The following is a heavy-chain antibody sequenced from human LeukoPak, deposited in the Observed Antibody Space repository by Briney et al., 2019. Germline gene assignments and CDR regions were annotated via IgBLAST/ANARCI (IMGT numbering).Heavy chain of an antibody. CDR1: GGSFSGYY. CDR2: INHSGST. J-gene: IGHJ4*02. D-gene: IGHD3-10*01. CDR3: ARPTRGVVDY. Sequence: SETLSLTCAVYGGSFSGYYWSWIRQPPGKGLEWIGEINHSGSTNYNPSLKSRVTISVDTSKNQFSLKLSSVTAADTAVYYCARPTRGVVDYWGQRTLVTVSS. V-gene: IGHV4-34*01.